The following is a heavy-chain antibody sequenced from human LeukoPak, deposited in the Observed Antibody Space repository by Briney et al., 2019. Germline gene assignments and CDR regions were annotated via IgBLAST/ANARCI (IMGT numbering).Heavy chain of an antibody. D-gene: IGHD6-13*01. J-gene: IGHJ4*02. CDR3: AKDWGIAAAGNPSDY. Sequence: GGSLRLSCAASGFTFSDYYMSWVRQGPGKGLEWISYISSSGSTMYYADSVKGRFTMSRDNAKNSLFLQMNSLRAKDTAVYYCAKDWGIAAAGNPSDYWGQGTLVTVSS. V-gene: IGHV3-11*01. CDR1: GFTFSDYY. CDR2: ISSSGSTM.